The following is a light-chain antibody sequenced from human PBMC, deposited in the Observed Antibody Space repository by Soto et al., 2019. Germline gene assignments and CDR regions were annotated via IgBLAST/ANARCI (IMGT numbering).Light chain of an antibody. CDR2: DAS. V-gene: IGKV3-11*01. CDR1: QSVSSY. CDR3: QQRSNWPLT. J-gene: IGKJ4*01. Sequence: EIVLTQSPVTLSLSPGERATLSCRASQSVSSYLAWYQQKPGQAPRLLIYDASNRATGIPARFSGSGFGTDFTLTISSLEPEDFAVYYCQQRSNWPLTFGGGTKVDIK.